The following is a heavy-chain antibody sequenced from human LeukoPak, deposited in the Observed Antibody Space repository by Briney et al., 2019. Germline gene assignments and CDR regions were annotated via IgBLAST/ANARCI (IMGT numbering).Heavy chain of an antibody. D-gene: IGHD3-22*01. CDR2: IYHSGST. CDR1: GGSISSSNW. Sequence: PSETLSLTCAVSGGSISSSNWWSWVRQPPGQGLEWIGEIYHSGSTNYNPSLKSRVTISVDKSKNQFSLKLSSVTAADTAVYYCARGITYYYDSSGYRHSEYFQHWGQGTLVTVSS. V-gene: IGHV4-4*02. CDR3: ARGITYYYDSSGYRHSEYFQH. J-gene: IGHJ1*01.